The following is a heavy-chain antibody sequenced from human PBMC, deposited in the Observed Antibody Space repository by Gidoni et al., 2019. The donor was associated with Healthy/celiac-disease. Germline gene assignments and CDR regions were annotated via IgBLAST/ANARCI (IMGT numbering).Heavy chain of an antibody. Sequence: QITLKESGPTLVKPTQTLTLTCTFSGFSLSTSGVGVGWIRQPPGKALEWLALIYWNDDKRYSPSLKSRLTITKDTSKNQVVLTMTNMDPVDTATYYCAHSEYSSSSYLYYYYYGMDVWGQGTTVTVSS. V-gene: IGHV2-5*01. CDR2: IYWNDDK. D-gene: IGHD6-6*01. J-gene: IGHJ6*02. CDR3: AHSEYSSSSYLYYYYYGMDV. CDR1: GFSLSTSGVG.